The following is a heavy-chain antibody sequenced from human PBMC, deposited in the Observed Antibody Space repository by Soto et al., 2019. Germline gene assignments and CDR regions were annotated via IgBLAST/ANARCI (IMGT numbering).Heavy chain of an antibody. Sequence: SETLSLTCTVSGGSISSGGYYWSWIRQHPGKGLEWIGYIYYSGSTYYNPSLKSRVTISVDTSKNQFSLKLSSVTAADTAVYYCARQTYYYGSGSYGYGYYFDYWGQGTLVTVS. V-gene: IGHV4-31*03. CDR1: GGSISSGGYY. D-gene: IGHD3-10*01. J-gene: IGHJ4*02. CDR3: ARQTYYYGSGSYGYGYYFDY. CDR2: IYYSGST.